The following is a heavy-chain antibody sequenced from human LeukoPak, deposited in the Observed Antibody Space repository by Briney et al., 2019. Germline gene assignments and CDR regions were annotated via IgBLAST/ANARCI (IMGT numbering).Heavy chain of an antibody. CDR1: GFSISSGYY. CDR3: AREEGATQDAN. D-gene: IGHD1-26*01. CDR2: VYHTGGT. J-gene: IGHJ4*02. Sequence: SETLSLTCTVSGFSISSGYYWAWIRQPPGKGLEWIGSVYHTGGTYYNPSLRSRVTISVDTSRNQFSLRLSSVTAADTAVYYCAREEGATQDANWGQGTLVLVSS. V-gene: IGHV4-38-2*02.